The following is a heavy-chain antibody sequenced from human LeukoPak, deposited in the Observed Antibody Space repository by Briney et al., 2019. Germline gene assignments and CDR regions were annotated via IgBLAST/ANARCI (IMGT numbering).Heavy chain of an antibody. CDR1: GFSFSTFG. CDR2: IYFDGSKT. CDR3: AKPYSYAYDY. V-gene: IGHV3-33*06. D-gene: IGHD3-16*01. Sequence: PGGSLRLSCAPSGFSFSTFGMHWVRQAPGKGLEWVALIYFDGSKTSYADSVKGRFTISRGNSKNALYLQMNSLTAEDTAVYYCAKPYSYAYDYWGQGTLVTVSS. J-gene: IGHJ4*02.